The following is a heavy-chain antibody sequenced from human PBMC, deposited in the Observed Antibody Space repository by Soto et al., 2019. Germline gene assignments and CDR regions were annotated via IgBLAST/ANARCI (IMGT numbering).Heavy chain of an antibody. Sequence: SETLSLTCTVFCDSITSITYYWGLIRQPPGKGLEWIGSIYYSGSTYYNPSLNSRVTISVDTSRIHFSLKLISVTAADTAVYYCARQSYDSSDYFDYWGQGTLVTVSS. CDR2: IYYSGST. CDR1: CDSITSITYY. CDR3: ARQSYDSSDYFDY. D-gene: IGHD3-22*01. V-gene: IGHV4-39*01. J-gene: IGHJ4*02.